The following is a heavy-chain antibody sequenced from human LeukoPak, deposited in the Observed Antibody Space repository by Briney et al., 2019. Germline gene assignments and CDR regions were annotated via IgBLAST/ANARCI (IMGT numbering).Heavy chain of an antibody. Sequence: GGSLRLSCAASGFTFSSYAMHWVRQAPGKGLEWVAVISYDGSNKYYADSVKGRFTISRGNSKNTLYLQMNSLRAEDTAVYYCARVSYYDIIGYFDYWGQGTLVTVSS. J-gene: IGHJ4*02. CDR2: ISYDGSNK. D-gene: IGHD3-9*01. CDR1: GFTFSSYA. V-gene: IGHV3-30*04. CDR3: ARVSYYDIIGYFDY.